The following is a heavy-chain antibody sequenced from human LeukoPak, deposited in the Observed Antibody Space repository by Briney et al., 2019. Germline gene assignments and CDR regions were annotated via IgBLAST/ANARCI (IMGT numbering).Heavy chain of an antibody. CDR3: AREWVFFGVATYFDY. D-gene: IGHD3-3*01. V-gene: IGHV4-59*11. CDR2: IYYTGST. Sequence: PSETLSLTCTVSGGSISRHYWSWIRQPPGKELEWLGYIYYTGSTNYNPSLKSRVTISVDTSKNQFSMKLSSVTAADTAVYYCAREWVFFGVATYFDYWGQGALVTVSS. CDR1: GGSISRHY. J-gene: IGHJ4*02.